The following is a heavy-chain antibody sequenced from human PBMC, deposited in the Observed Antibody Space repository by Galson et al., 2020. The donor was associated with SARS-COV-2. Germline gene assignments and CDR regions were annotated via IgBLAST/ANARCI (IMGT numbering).Heavy chain of an antibody. J-gene: IGHJ5*02. CDR3: ARGGWSSSSWYARTSNWFAP. D-gene: IGHD6-13*01. Sequence: SQTLSLTCDIPGDSLSSNTRNWVRQSPPRGLEWLGRTYYRTKWYNDYAVFVKSRITINADTTQNQFSLQLSSVTPEDTAIYYCARGGWSSSSWYARTSNWFAPWGQGTLVTVS. CDR1: GDSLSSNT. V-gene: IGHV6-1*01. CDR2: TYYRTKWYN.